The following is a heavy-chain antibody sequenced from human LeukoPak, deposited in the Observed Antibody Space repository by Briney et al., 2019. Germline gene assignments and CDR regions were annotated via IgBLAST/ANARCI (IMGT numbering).Heavy chain of an antibody. Sequence: ASVKVSCKASGYTFTNYAISWVRQAPGQGLEWMGWISAYNGNTNYAQNLQGRVTMTTDTSTSTAYMELRSLRSDDTALYYCARDAIVVVVAATEIFKDYWGQGTLVTVSS. CDR3: ARDAIVVVVAATEIFKDY. CDR2: ISAYNGNT. V-gene: IGHV1-18*01. CDR1: GYTFTNYA. D-gene: IGHD2-15*01. J-gene: IGHJ4*02.